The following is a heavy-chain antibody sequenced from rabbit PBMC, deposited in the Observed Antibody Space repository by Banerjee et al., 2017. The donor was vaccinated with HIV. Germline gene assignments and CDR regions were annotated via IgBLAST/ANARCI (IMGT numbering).Heavy chain of an antibody. Sequence: QEQLEESGGGLVKPGGSLTLTCTASGFSFSNKCVMCWVRQAPGKGLEWIGCINTSSGNTVYASWAKGRFTISKTSSTTVTLQMTSLTAVDTATYFCARRYGSSSGVNYLDLWGQGTLVTVS. CDR2: INTSSGNT. J-gene: IGHJ4*01. CDR1: GFSFSNKCV. CDR3: ARRYGSSSGVNYLDL. D-gene: IGHD1-1*01. V-gene: IGHV1S45*01.